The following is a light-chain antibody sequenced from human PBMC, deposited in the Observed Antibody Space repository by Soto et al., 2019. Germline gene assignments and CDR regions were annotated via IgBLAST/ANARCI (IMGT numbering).Light chain of an antibody. CDR2: DAS. V-gene: IGKV3-11*01. CDR1: QSVNTY. J-gene: IGKJ2*01. CDR3: QQRSNWPPVYT. Sequence: EIVLTQSPATLSLSPGERATLSCRASQSVNTYLAWYQQKPGQAPRLLIYDASNRATGIPARFTGSGSGTDFTLTISSLESEEFAVYCCQQRSNWPPVYTFGQGTKLEIK.